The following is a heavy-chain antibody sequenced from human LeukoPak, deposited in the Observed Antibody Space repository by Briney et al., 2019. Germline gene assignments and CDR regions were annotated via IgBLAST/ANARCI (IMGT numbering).Heavy chain of an antibody. D-gene: IGHD1-26*01. CDR3: VRGYSGSFLDS. V-gene: IGHV3-74*01. Sequence: GGSLRLSCAASGFTFSSYWMHWVRQAPGKGLVWVPRINSDGSTRSYADFVKGRFTISRDNAKNTLSLQMNSLRAEDTAVYYCVRGYSGSFLDSWGQGTLVTVSS. CDR1: GFTFSSYW. J-gene: IGHJ4*02. CDR2: INSDGSTR.